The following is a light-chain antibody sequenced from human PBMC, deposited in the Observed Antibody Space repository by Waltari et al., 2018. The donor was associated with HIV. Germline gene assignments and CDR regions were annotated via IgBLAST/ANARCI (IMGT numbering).Light chain of an antibody. J-gene: IGLJ3*02. CDR3: CSYAGTYTWV. Sequence: SALTQPRPVSGSPGQSVAISCTGTSIDVRGYSYVSWYQLHPGKAPQLMIYDVTKRPSGVPARFAGSKSGNTASLTISGLQAEDEAEYYCCSYAGTYTWVFGGGTKLTVL. V-gene: IGLV2-11*01. CDR2: DVT. CDR1: SIDVRGYSY.